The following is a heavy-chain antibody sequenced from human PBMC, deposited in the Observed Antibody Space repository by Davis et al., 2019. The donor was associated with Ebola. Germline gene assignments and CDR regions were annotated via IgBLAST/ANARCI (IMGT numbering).Heavy chain of an antibody. V-gene: IGHV3-30*18. Sequence: GESLKISCAASGFTFRTYGMHWVRQAPGKGLEWVAVISYDGSSELYADSVKGRFTISRDNSKNTLYLRMNSLRPEDTAVYYCAKEAGYTTGWYPGYWGQGTLVTVSS. J-gene: IGHJ4*02. D-gene: IGHD6-19*01. CDR2: ISYDGSSE. CDR3: AKEAGYTTGWYPGY. CDR1: GFTFRTYG.